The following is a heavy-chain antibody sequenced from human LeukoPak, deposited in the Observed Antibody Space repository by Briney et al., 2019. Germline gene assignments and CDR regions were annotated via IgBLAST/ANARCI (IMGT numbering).Heavy chain of an antibody. CDR3: AGWVVSSGTNLVDY. J-gene: IGHJ4*02. CDR2: INWSGGST. V-gene: IGHV3-20*04. Sequence: GGSLRLSCAASGFTFDDYGMSWVRQAPGKGLEWVSGINWSGGSTGYADSVKCRFTISRDNAKNSLYLQMNSLRAEDTALYYCAGWVVSSGTNLVDYWGQGTLVIVSS. D-gene: IGHD3-10*01. CDR1: GFTFDDYG.